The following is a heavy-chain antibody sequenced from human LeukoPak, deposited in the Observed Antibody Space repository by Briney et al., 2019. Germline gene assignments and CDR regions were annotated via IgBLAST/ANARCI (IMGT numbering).Heavy chain of an antibody. CDR2: ISGSGGST. J-gene: IGHJ3*02. Sequence: GGSLRLSCAASGFTFSSYAMSWVRQAPGKGLEWVSAISGSGGSTYYADSVKGRFTISRDNSKNTLYLQMNSLRAEDTAVYYCAKEQTSLEWLFTTQIPVAFDIWGQGTMVTVSS. V-gene: IGHV3-23*01. CDR1: GFTFSSYA. D-gene: IGHD3-3*01. CDR3: AKEQTSLEWLFTTQIPVAFDI.